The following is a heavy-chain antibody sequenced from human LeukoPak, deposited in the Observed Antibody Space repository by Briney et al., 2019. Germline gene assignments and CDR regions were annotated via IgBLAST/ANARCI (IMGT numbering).Heavy chain of an antibody. J-gene: IGHJ4*02. CDR2: ISYDGSNK. CDR3: ASRKMVRGVILMDY. CDR1: GFTFSSYA. D-gene: IGHD3-10*01. V-gene: IGHV3-30*03. Sequence: GGSLRLSCAASGFTFSSYAMSWVRQAPGKGLEWVAVISYDGSNKYYADSVKGRFTISRDNSKNTLYLQMNSLRAEDTAVYYCASRKMVRGVILMDYWGQGTLVTVSS.